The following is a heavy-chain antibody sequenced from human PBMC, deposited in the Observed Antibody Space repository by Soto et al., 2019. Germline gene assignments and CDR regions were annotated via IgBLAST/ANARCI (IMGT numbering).Heavy chain of an antibody. Sequence: GGSLRLSCRASAVHLSGCAMSWVRQAPGKGLEWVSAISGSGSITFYADSVKGRFTISRDDSENTVYLQMNRLRAEDTATYFCARSHYGSGSYFNPGDFWGQGSVVTVSS. D-gene: IGHD3-10*01. J-gene: IGHJ4*03. CDR3: ARSHYGSGSYFNPGDF. V-gene: IGHV3-23*01. CDR2: ISGSGSIT. CDR1: AVHLSGCA.